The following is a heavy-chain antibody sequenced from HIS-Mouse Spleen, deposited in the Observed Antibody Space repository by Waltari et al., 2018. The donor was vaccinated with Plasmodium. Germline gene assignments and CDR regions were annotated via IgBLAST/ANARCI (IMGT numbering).Heavy chain of an antibody. CDR2: IGTAGDT. D-gene: IGHD1-1*01. V-gene: IGHV3-13*01. CDR1: GFPFSSYD. Sequence: EVQLVESGGGLVQPGGSLRLSCAASGFPFSSYDMHWVRQATGKGLEWVSAIGTAGDTYYPGSVKGRFTISRENAKNSLYLQMNSLRAGDTAVCYCARGRWNHAFDIWGQGTMVTVSS. J-gene: IGHJ3*02. CDR3: ARGRWNHAFDI.